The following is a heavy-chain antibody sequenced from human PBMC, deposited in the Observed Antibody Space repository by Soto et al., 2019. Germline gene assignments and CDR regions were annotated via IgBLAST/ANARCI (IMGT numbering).Heavy chain of an antibody. Sequence: ASETLSLTCAVYGGSISGSYYYWAWLRQSPGKGPEWIGSVFYTGFTSYNPSLESRVSVSVDTSKSQFSLKLSAVTAADTAVYYCATSQKGYNWNYFDHWGQGALVTVSS. V-gene: IGHV4-39*01. CDR1: GGSISGSYYY. CDR3: ATSQKGYNWNYFDH. CDR2: VFYTGFT. D-gene: IGHD1-20*01. J-gene: IGHJ4*02.